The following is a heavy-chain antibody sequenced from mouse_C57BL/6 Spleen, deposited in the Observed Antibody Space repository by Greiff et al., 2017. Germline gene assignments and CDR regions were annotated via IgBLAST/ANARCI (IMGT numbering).Heavy chain of an antibody. CDR1: GYTFTDYY. D-gene: IGHD1-1*01. CDR2: INPYNGGT. CDR3: AIQATVVAKYYAMDY. Sequence: EVKLMESGPVLVKPGASVKMSCKASGYTFTDYYMNWVKQSHGKSLEWIGVINPYNGGTSYNQKFKGKATLTVDKSSSTAYMELNSLTSEDSAVYYCAIQATVVAKYYAMDYWGQGTSVTVSS. J-gene: IGHJ4*01. V-gene: IGHV1-19*01.